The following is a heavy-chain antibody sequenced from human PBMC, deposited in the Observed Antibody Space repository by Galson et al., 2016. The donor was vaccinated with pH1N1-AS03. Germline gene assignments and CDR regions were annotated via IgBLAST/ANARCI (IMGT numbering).Heavy chain of an antibody. D-gene: IGHD3-10*01. Sequence: SLRLSCAASHVSLRAYWMSWVRQGPGKGLVWVARVNGDGSSTTYADSVKGRFTISRDNAKNTVYLQMISLRAEDTAVYYWATGRGYYYEYWGQGTLVTVSS. J-gene: IGHJ4*02. CDR1: HVSLRAYW. CDR3: ATGRGYYYEY. V-gene: IGHV3-74*01. CDR2: VNGDGSST.